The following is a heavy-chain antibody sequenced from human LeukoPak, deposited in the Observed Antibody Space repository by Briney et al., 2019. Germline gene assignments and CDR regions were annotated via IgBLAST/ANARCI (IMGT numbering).Heavy chain of an antibody. Sequence: GASVKVSCNASGYTFTGYYMHWVRHAPGQGLEWMGWINTNSSDTNYSQKFLGRVTMTRDTSITTAYMELSRLKSDDTAVYYCASISHVWSVYCTAHFDYWGQGTLVTVSS. D-gene: IGHD3-3*02. V-gene: IGHV1-2*02. CDR2: INTNSSDT. J-gene: IGHJ4*02. CDR1: GYTFTGYY. CDR3: ASISHVWSVYCTAHFDY.